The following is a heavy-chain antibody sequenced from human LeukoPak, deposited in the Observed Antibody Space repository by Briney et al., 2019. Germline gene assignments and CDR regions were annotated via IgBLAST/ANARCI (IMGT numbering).Heavy chain of an antibody. V-gene: IGHV1-46*01. J-gene: IGHJ4*02. CDR2: INPSGGST. Sequence: GESLKISCKGSGYSFTSYCMHWVRQAPGQGLEWMGIINPSGGSTSYAQKFQGRVTMTRDTSTSTVYMELSSLRSEDTAVYYCARVPRHVTYGDYWGQGTLVTVSS. D-gene: IGHD4-17*01. CDR1: GYSFTSYC. CDR3: ARVPRHVTYGDY.